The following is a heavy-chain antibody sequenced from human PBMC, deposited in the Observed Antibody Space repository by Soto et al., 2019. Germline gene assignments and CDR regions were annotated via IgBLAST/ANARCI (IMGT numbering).Heavy chain of an antibody. CDR3: ARLSYLDDLFPDAFDI. V-gene: IGHV4-30-4*01. CDR1: GGSISSGDYY. CDR2: IYYSGST. J-gene: IGHJ3*02. Sequence: QVQLQESGPGLVKPSQTLSLTCTVSGGSISSGDYYWSWIRQPPGKGLEWIGYIYYSGSTYYNPSLKSRVTISVDTSKNQFSLKLSSVTAADTAVYYCARLSYLDDLFPDAFDIWGQGTMVTVSS. D-gene: IGHD2-21*01.